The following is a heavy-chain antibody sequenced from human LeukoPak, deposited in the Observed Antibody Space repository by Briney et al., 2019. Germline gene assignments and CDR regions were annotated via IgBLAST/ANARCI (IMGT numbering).Heavy chain of an antibody. CDR1: GYTFTAYY. V-gene: IGHV1-2*02. CDR2: INPNSGGT. CDR3: AREYCAGDCYSSAYFQH. Sequence: ASVKVSCKASGYTFTAYYMHWVRQAPGQGLEWMGWINPNSGGTNSAQKFQGRVTMTRDTSISTAYMELSRLRSDDTAVYYCAREYCAGDCYSSAYFQHWGQGTLATVSS. J-gene: IGHJ1*01. D-gene: IGHD2-21*02.